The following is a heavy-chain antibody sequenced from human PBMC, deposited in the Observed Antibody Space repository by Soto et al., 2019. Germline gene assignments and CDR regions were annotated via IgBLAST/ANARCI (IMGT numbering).Heavy chain of an antibody. Sequence: EVQLLESGGGLVQPGGALKPSCSTSGFTFNSHAINWGRPAPGKGLGGGSAIRGSGGSTYYADSVKGRFTISRDNSKNTLYLQMNSLRAEDTAVYYCAKMLSTVTTGEVYYFDYWGQGTLVTVSS. J-gene: IGHJ4*02. CDR3: AKMLSTVTTGEVYYFDY. CDR1: GFTFNSHA. CDR2: IRGSGGST. V-gene: IGHV3-23*01. D-gene: IGHD4-17*01.